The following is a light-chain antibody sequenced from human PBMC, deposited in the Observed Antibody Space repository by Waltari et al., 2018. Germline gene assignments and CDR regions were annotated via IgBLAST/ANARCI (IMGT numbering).Light chain of an antibody. V-gene: IGKV3-11*01. CDR2: DAW. J-gene: IGKJ4*01. Sequence: EIVLTQSPATLSLSPGERATLSCRASQSVSRSFACSHQNPGQAARGRIYDAWYRATGMPARFSGSESGTDYTLTIRSLEPEDFAVYYCQQRSNWPPGLTFGGGTKVEIK. CDR1: QSVSRS. CDR3: QQRSNWPPGLT.